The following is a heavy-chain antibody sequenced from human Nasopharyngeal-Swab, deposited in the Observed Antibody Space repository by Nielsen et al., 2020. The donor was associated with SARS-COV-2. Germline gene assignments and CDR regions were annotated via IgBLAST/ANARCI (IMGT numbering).Heavy chain of an antibody. CDR1: GFVFSSYG. D-gene: IGHD3-9*01. J-gene: IGHJ6*02. CDR2: ISTTGRNI. CDR3: AREGFFDSMGGMDV. Sequence: GGPLTLSCAASGFVFSSYGMNWVRQAPGKGLEWVSYISTTGRNIYYADPVKGRFTVSRDNAKNSLFLQLNSLRADDTAVYYCAREGFFDSMGGMDVWGQGTTVAVSS. V-gene: IGHV3-48*03.